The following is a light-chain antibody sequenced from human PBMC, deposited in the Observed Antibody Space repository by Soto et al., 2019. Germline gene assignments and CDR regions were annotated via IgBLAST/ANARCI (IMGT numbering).Light chain of an antibody. CDR1: SNDVGGYDY. CDR3: CSYAGTYSYV. CDR2: DVS. Sequence: QSALTQPRSVSGSPGQSVTISCTGTSNDVGGYDYVPWYQQHPGKAPKLIIYDVSKRPSGVPDRFSGSKSGNTASLTISGLQAEDEADYYCCSYAGTYSYVFGTGTKVTVL. V-gene: IGLV2-11*01. J-gene: IGLJ1*01.